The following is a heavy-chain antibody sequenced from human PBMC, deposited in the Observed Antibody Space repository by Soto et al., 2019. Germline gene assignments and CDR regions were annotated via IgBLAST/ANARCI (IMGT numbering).Heavy chain of an antibody. CDR2: IKLDGSEA. D-gene: IGHD6-19*01. Sequence: EVQLVESGGGLVQPGGSLRLSCAASGFTFSTYWMGWVRQAPGKGLEWVADIKLDGSEAYYVDSVKGRFTISRDNAENSLFLQMDSLRVEDTAVYYCARGTWLDSWGQGTLVTVSS. CDR1: GFTFSTYW. V-gene: IGHV3-7*01. CDR3: ARGTWLDS. J-gene: IGHJ4*02.